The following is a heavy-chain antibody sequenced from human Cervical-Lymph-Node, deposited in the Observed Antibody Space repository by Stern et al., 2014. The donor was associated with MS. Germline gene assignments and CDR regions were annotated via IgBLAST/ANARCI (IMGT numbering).Heavy chain of an antibody. D-gene: IGHD6-19*01. V-gene: IGHV3-9*01. J-gene: IGHJ6*02. CDR1: GFTFDDYA. CDR3: AKGKQWLGDYYYYYGMDV. Sequence: LVESGGGLVQPGRSLRLSCAASGFTFDDYAMHWVRQAPGKGLEWVSGISWNSDSIGYADSVKGRFTISRDNAKNSLYLQMNSLRAEDTALYYCAKGKQWLGDYYYYYGMDVWGQGTTVTVSS. CDR2: ISWNSDSI.